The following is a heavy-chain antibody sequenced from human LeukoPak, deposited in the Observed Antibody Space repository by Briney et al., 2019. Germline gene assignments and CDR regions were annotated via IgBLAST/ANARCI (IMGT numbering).Heavy chain of an antibody. Sequence: ASVKVSCKASGGTFSSYAISWVRQAPGQGLEWMGRIIPILGTANYAQKFQGRVTITADKSTSTAYMELSSLRSEDTAVYYCASSIAVADDAYWGQGTLVTVSS. CDR2: IIPILGTA. D-gene: IGHD6-19*01. J-gene: IGHJ4*02. CDR3: ASSIAVADDAY. CDR1: GGTFSSYA. V-gene: IGHV1-69*04.